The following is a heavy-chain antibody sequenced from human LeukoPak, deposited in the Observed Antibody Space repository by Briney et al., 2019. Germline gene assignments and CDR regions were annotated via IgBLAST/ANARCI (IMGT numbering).Heavy chain of an antibody. CDR3: ARAPITSPFYFDY. CDR1: GFAFDEHG. V-gene: IGHV3-20*04. Sequence: GGSLRLFCTASGFAFDEHGMTWVRQVPGKGLEWVSGINWSGKSTSYGDPVRGRFTISRDNAKNSLSLQMDSLRAEDTALYYCARAPITSPFYFDYWGQGTLVTVSS. J-gene: IGHJ4*02. D-gene: IGHD2-2*01. CDR2: INWSGKST.